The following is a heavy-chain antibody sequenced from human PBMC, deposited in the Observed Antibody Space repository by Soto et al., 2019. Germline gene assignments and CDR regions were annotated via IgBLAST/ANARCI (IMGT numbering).Heavy chain of an antibody. V-gene: IGHV3-21*01. D-gene: IGHD3-22*01. CDR1: GFTFSTYS. J-gene: IGHJ6*02. Sequence: EVQLVESGGGLVKPGGSLRLSCAASGFTFSTYSMNWVRQAPGKGLEWVSSISSSSSYIYYADSVKGRFTISRDNAKNALCXQMNSLRAEDTAVYYCARYDSSGYYWPYYYYGMDVWGQGTTVTVSS. CDR2: ISSSSSYI. CDR3: ARYDSSGYYWPYYYYGMDV.